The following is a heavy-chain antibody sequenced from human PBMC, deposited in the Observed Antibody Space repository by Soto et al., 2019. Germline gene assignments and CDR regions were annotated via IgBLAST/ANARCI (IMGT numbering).Heavy chain of an antibody. CDR1: GFTFSSYE. CDR2: ISSRGSTI. Sequence: EVQLVESGGGLVQPGGSLRLSCAASGFTFSSYEMNWVRQAPGKGLEWVSYISSRGSTIYYADSVKGRFTISRDNAKNSLYLQMNSLRAKDTTVYYCAVGYSSFDYWGQGTLVTVSS. D-gene: IGHD4-4*01. CDR3: AVGYSSFDY. V-gene: IGHV3-48*03. J-gene: IGHJ4*02.